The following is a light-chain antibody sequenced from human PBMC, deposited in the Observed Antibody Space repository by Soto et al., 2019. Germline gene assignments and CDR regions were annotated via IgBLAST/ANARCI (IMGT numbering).Light chain of an antibody. V-gene: IGKV3-20*01. CDR1: ESVNSAY. J-gene: IGKJ1*01. CDR2: GAS. Sequence: EIVLTQSPVTLSLSPGERATLSCGASESVNSAYLAWYQHRPAQAPRLLIYGASSRATGVPDRFSGSGSGTEFTLTITRLEPADFALYYCQQYGYSPWTFGLGTKVDIK. CDR3: QQYGYSPWT.